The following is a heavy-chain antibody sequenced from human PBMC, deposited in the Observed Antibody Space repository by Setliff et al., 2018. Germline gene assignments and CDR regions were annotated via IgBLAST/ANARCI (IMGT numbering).Heavy chain of an antibody. Sequence: ASVKVSCKASGYTFTGYYIHWVRQAPGQRLEWVGWISAYNGDTNYAQKFQDRLTVTADTSTKTTYMELRSLTSDDTAVYYCATDVNQWDPTYMDVWGEGTTVTVSS. J-gene: IGHJ6*03. CDR1: GYTFTGYY. D-gene: IGHD1-26*01. CDR2: ISAYNGDT. CDR3: ATDVNQWDPTYMDV. V-gene: IGHV1-18*04.